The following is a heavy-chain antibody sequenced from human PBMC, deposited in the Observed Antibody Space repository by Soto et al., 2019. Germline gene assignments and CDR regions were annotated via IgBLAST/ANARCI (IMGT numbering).Heavy chain of an antibody. V-gene: IGHV4-59*01. CDR1: GGSISSYY. D-gene: IGHD2-2*01. Sequence: SETLSLTCTVSGGSISSYYWSLMRQPPGKGLEWIGYIYYSGSTNYNPSLKSRVTISVDTSKNQFSLKLSSVTAADTAVYYCAREACSSTSCYPPHSPYGTDVSGQGTTVTVFS. CDR3: AREACSSTSCYPPHSPYGTDV. J-gene: IGHJ6*02. CDR2: IYYSGST.